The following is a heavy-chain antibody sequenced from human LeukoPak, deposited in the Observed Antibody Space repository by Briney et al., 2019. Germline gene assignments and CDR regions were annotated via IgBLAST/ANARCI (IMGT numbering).Heavy chain of an antibody. Sequence: ASVKVSCKASGYTFTGYDIHWVRQAPGQGLEWMGWINPNSGGTNYAQKFQGRVTMTRDTSISTAYMELSRLRSDDTAVYYCARGEQWLVRDWYFDLWGRGTLVTVSS. J-gene: IGHJ2*01. D-gene: IGHD6-19*01. V-gene: IGHV1-2*02. CDR1: GYTFTGYD. CDR2: INPNSGGT. CDR3: ARGEQWLVRDWYFDL.